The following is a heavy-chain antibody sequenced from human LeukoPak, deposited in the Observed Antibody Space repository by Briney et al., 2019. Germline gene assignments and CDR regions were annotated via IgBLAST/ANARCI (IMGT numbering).Heavy chain of an antibody. CDR1: GGSISSSSYY. D-gene: IGHD5-18*01. J-gene: IGHJ4*02. CDR2: IYYSGST. CDR3: AMTSFSRIQLWFEGDY. V-gene: IGHV4-39*01. Sequence: SETLSLTCTVSGGSISSSSYYWGWIRQPPGKGLEWIGSIYYSGSTYYNPSLKSRVTISVDTSKNQFSLKLSSVTAADTAVYYCAMTSFSRIQLWFEGDYWGQGTLVTVSS.